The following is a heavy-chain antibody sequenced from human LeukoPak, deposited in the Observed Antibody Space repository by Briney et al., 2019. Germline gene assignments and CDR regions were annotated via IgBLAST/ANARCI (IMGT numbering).Heavy chain of an antibody. CDR1: GYTFTNYG. CDR2: ISAYNGNT. CDR3: ARAYYGSGGSLTHTDFDY. J-gene: IGHJ4*02. V-gene: IGHV1-18*04. Sequence: ASVKVSCKASGYTFTNYGISWVRQAPGQGLEWMGWISAYNGNTNYAQKLQDRVTMTTDTSTSTAYMELRSLRSDDTAVYYCARAYYGSGGSLTHTDFDYWGQGTLVTASS. D-gene: IGHD3-10*01.